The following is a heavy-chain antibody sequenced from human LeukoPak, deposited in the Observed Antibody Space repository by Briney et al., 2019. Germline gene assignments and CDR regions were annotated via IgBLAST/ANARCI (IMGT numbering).Heavy chain of an antibody. CDR1: GFTFGSYW. Sequence: GGSLRLSCAASGFTFGSYWMSWVRQAPGKGLEWVANIKQDGSEKYYVDSVKGRFTIPRDNAKNSLYLQMNSLRAEDTAVYYCARDREDDSRGGNWYFDLWGRGTLVTVSS. V-gene: IGHV3-7*01. CDR3: ARDREDDSRGGNWYFDL. D-gene: IGHD3-3*01. J-gene: IGHJ2*01. CDR2: IKQDGSEK.